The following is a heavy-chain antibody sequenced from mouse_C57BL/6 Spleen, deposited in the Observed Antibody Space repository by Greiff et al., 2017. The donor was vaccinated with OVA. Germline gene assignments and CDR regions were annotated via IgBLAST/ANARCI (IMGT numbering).Heavy chain of an antibody. CDR1: GYTFTSYW. CDR3: APTVVATDWYFDV. V-gene: IGHV1-64*01. J-gene: IGHJ1*03. D-gene: IGHD1-1*01. CDR2: IHPNSGST. Sequence: QVQLQQPGAELVKPGASVKLSCKASGYTFTSYWMHWVKQRPGQGLEWIGMIHPNSGSTNYNEKFKSKATLTVDKSSSTAYMQLSSLTSEDSAVYYCAPTVVATDWYFDVWGTGTTVTVSS.